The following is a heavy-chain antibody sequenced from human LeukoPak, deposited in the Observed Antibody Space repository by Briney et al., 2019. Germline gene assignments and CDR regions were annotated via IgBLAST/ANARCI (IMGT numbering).Heavy chain of an antibody. CDR2: VSPNNGGT. J-gene: IGHJ4*02. D-gene: IGHD3-16*01. CDR3: ARSDVLYASQGEARYFNH. CDR1: GYTFTAYY. Sequence: ASVKVSCKASGYTFTAYYIHWVRQAPGQRLEWMGWVSPNNGGTNYAQKFQGRVTMTRDTSISTLYMDLNSLRSDDTAVYYCARSDVLYASQGEARYFNHWGQGTLVTVFS. V-gene: IGHV1-2*02.